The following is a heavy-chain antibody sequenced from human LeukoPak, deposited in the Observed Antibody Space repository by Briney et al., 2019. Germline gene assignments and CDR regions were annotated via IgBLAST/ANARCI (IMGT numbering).Heavy chain of an antibody. CDR3: ARVWEPKGTGTYYFDY. D-gene: IGHD1-26*01. J-gene: IGHJ4*02. CDR2: IYYTGNT. V-gene: IGHV4-39*01. CDR1: DNSIRSNNYY. Sequence: PSETLSLTCTVSDNSIRSNNYYWGWLRQPPGKGLEWSGTIYYTGNTYYSPSLKTRVTISVDTSQKLFSLEVTSVTAADTAVYYCARVWEPKGTGTYYFDYWGQGALVTVSS.